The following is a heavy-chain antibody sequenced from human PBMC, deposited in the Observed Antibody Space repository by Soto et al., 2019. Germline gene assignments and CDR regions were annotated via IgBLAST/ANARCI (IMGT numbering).Heavy chain of an antibody. V-gene: IGHV1-2*02. Sequence: GASVKVSCKASGYTFTGYYMHGVRQAPGQGLEWMGWINPNSGGTNYAQKFQGRVTMTRDTSISTAYMELSRLRSDDTAVYYCARWGYCSGGSCYSHPLYYYYGMDVWGQGTTVTVSS. CDR1: GYTFTGYY. CDR3: ARWGYCSGGSCYSHPLYYYYGMDV. J-gene: IGHJ6*02. CDR2: INPNSGGT. D-gene: IGHD2-15*01.